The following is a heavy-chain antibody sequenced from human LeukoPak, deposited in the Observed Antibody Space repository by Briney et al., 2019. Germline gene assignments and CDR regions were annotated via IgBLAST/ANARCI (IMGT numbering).Heavy chain of an antibody. CDR3: AHLGSSTSWQGV. V-gene: IGHV3-30*02. Sequence: GGSLRLSCAASGFTFSSYGMHWVRQAPGKGLEWVAFIRYDGSNKYYADSVKGRFTISRDNPKNTLYLQMNSLRAEDTAVYYCAHLGSSTSWQGVWGQGTLVTVSS. CDR2: IRYDGSNK. CDR1: GFTFSSYG. J-gene: IGHJ4*02. D-gene: IGHD2-2*01.